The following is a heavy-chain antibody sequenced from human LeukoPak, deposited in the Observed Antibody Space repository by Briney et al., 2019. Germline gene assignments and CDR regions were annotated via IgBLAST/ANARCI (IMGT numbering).Heavy chain of an antibody. D-gene: IGHD3-10*01. Sequence: ASVKVSCKASGYTFTSYGISWVRQAPGQGLEWMGWINPNSGGTKYEQKFQGRVTMTRDTSISTAYMELSRLRSDDTAVYYCAREGPGFGDLLFDSWGQGTLVTVSS. J-gene: IGHJ4*02. CDR2: INPNSGGT. V-gene: IGHV1-2*02. CDR1: GYTFTSYG. CDR3: AREGPGFGDLLFDS.